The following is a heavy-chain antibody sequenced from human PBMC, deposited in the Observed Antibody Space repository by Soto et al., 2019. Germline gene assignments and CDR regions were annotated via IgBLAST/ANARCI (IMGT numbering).Heavy chain of an antibody. D-gene: IGHD6-19*01. Sequence: GGSLRLSCAASGFTLITYAMSWVRQAPGKGLEWVSSISGSGDSTYYADSVKGRFTISRDNSKNTLYLQMNSLRAEDTAVYYCAKGVPGIAVAGTGYFQHWGQGTLVTVSS. J-gene: IGHJ1*01. CDR2: ISGSGDST. V-gene: IGHV3-23*01. CDR3: AKGVPGIAVAGTGYFQH. CDR1: GFTLITYA.